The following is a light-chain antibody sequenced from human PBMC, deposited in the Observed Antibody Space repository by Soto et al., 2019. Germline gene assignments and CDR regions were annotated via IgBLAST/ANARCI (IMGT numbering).Light chain of an antibody. J-gene: IGKJ3*01. CDR3: QKYSSVPV. CDR1: QGIRNY. CDR2: AAS. V-gene: IGKV1-27*01. Sequence: DIQMTQSPTSLSASVGDRVTITCRASQGIRNYVAWYQQIPGKAPKLLIYAASTLQSGVPSRFSGSGSGTDFTLTINGLQAEDGATYSCQKYSSVPVFGPGTKVEIK.